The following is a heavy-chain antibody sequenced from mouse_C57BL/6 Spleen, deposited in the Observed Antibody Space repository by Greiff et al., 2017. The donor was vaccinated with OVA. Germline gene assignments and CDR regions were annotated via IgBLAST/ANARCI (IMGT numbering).Heavy chain of an antibody. CDR2: ISDGGSYT. Sequence: DVMLVESGGGLVKPGGSLKLSCAASGFTFSSYAMSWVRQTPEKRLEWVATISDGGSYTYYPDNVKGRFTISRDNAKNNLYLQMSHLKSEDTAMYYCARHITTVVAYLYYFDYWGQGTTLTVSS. CDR3: ARHITTVVAYLYYFDY. V-gene: IGHV5-4*03. J-gene: IGHJ2*01. D-gene: IGHD1-1*01. CDR1: GFTFSSYA.